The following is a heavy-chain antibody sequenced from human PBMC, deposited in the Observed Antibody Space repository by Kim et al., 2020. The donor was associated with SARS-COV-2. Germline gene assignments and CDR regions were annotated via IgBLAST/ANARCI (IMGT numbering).Heavy chain of an antibody. CDR3: VRSPPTPDIVVVPAANEYFQH. D-gene: IGHD2-2*01. Sequence: GGSLRLSCSASGFTFSSYAMHWVRQAPGKGLEYVSAISSNGGSTYYADSVKGRFTISRDNSKNTLYLQMSSLRAEDTAVYYCVRSPPTPDIVVVPAANEYFQHWGQGTLVTVSS. CDR2: ISSNGGST. J-gene: IGHJ1*01. V-gene: IGHV3-64D*06. CDR1: GFTFSSYA.